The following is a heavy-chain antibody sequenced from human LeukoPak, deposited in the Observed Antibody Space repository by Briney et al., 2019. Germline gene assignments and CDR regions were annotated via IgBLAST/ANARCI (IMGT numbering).Heavy chain of an antibody. J-gene: IGHJ4*02. D-gene: IGHD3-22*01. CDR1: GYTFTSYD. V-gene: IGHV1-69*05. CDR2: IIPIFGTA. CDR3: ARDTYYYDSSGYYLGVDY. Sequence: GASVKVSCKASGYTFTSYDINWVRQATGQGLEWMGGIIPIFGTANYAQKFQGRVTITTDESTSTAYMELSSLRSEDTAVYYCARDTYYYDSSGYYLGVDYWGQGTLVTVSS.